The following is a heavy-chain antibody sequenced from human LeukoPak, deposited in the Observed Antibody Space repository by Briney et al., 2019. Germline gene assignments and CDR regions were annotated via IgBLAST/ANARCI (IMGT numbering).Heavy chain of an antibody. V-gene: IGHV3-43D*03. CDR1: GFTFDDYA. J-gene: IGHJ6*03. Sequence: GGSLRLSCAASGFTFDDYAMHWVRQAPGKGLEWVSLISWDGGSTYYADSVKGRFTISRDNSKNSLYLQMNSLRGEDTALYYCAKAQSIAARQAYYYYYMDVWGKGTTVTVSS. D-gene: IGHD6-6*01. CDR3: AKAQSIAARQAYYYYYMDV. CDR2: ISWDGGST.